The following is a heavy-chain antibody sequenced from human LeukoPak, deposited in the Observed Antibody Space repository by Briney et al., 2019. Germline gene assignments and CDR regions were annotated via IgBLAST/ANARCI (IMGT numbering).Heavy chain of an antibody. D-gene: IGHD1-26*01. V-gene: IGHV3-43D*03. CDR2: ISWDGGST. CDR3: AKDRYSGSLDAFDI. CDR1: GFTFDDYA. J-gene: IGHJ3*02. Sequence: PGGSLRLSCAASGFTFDDYAMHWVRQAPGKGLEWVSLISWDGGSTYYADSVKGRFTISRDNGKNSLYLQMNSLRAEDTALYYCAKDRYSGSLDAFDIWGQGTMVTVSS.